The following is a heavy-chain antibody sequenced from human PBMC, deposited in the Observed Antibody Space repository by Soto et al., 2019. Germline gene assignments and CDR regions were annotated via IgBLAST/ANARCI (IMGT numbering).Heavy chain of an antibody. V-gene: IGHV3-23*01. D-gene: IGHD1-7*01. CDR3: AKDGPWNWVFDY. CDR1: GFTFSSYA. CDR2: ISGSGGST. Sequence: GALRLSCAASGFTFSSYAMSWVRQAPGKGLEWVSAISGSGGSTYYADSVKGRFTISRDNSKNTLYLQMNSLRAEDTAVYYCAKDGPWNWVFDYWGQGTLVTVSS. J-gene: IGHJ4*02.